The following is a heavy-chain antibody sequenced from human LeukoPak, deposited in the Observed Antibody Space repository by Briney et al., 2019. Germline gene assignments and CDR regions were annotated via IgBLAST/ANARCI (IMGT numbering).Heavy chain of an antibody. CDR1: GGTFSSYA. CDR3: ARDSPGSGYVGLADY. J-gene: IGHJ4*02. V-gene: IGHV1-69*13. D-gene: IGHD5-12*01. CDR2: IIPIFGTA. Sequence: ASVKVSCKASGGTFSSYAISRVRQAPGQGLEWMGGIIPIFGTANYAQKFQGRVTITADESTSTAYMELSSLRSEDTAVYYCARDSPGSGYVGLADYWGQGTLVTVSS.